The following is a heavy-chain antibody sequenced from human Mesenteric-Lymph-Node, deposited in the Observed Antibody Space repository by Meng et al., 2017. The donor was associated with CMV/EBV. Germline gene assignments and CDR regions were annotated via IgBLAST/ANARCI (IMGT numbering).Heavy chain of an antibody. CDR1: GFTSGSYA. J-gene: IGHJ5*02. Sequence: GESLKISCAASGFTSGSYAMTWVRQAPGKGLEWVSAISRSAGSTYYADSVKGRFTISRDNSKNTLYLQMNSLRAEDTAVYYCAKGSGWNDPWGQGTLVTVSS. D-gene: IGHD6-25*01. V-gene: IGHV3-23*01. CDR3: AKGSGWNDP. CDR2: ISRSAGST.